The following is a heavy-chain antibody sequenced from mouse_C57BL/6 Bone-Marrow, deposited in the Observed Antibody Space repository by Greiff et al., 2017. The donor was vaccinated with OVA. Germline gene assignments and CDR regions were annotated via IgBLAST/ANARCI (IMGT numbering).Heavy chain of an antibody. V-gene: IGHV6-3*01. CDR2: IRLKSDNYAT. CDR1: GFTFSNYW. D-gene: IGHD2-2*01. CDR3: TGLWLHYYYAMDY. Sequence: EVKLVESGGGLVQPGGSMKLSCVASGFTFSNYWMNWVRQSPEKGLEWVAQIRLKSDNYATHYAESVKGRFTISRDDSKSSVYLQMNNLRAEDTGIYYGTGLWLHYYYAMDYWGQGTSVTVSS. J-gene: IGHJ4*01.